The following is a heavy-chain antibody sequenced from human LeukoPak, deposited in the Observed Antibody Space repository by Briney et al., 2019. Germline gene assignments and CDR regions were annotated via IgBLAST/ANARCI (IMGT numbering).Heavy chain of an antibody. J-gene: IGHJ4*01. Sequence: GGSLRLSCAASGFTFSSYGMHWVRQAPGKGLEWVAFIRYDGSNKFYADSVRGRFTISRDNSKNTLYLQMNSLRAEDTALYYCAKAAYILAGYYHFDYLGPGTLVTVSS. CDR2: IRYDGSNK. CDR3: AKAAYILAGYYHFDY. CDR1: GFTFSSYG. V-gene: IGHV3-30*02. D-gene: IGHD3-9*01.